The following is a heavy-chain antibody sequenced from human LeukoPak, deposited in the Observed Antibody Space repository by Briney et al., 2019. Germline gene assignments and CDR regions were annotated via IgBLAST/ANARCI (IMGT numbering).Heavy chain of an antibody. CDR2: IYHSGST. CDR1: GYSISSGYY. D-gene: IGHD5-18*01. J-gene: IGHJ3*01. CDR3: AREEYTAVVPSAISATYAFEF. Sequence: WESLSLTCTVSGYSISSGYYWGWIRQPPGKGLEWNGSIYHSGSTYYNPSLKSRVTISVDTSKNQSSLKLSSVTAADTAVYYCAREEYTAVVPSAISATYAFEFWGQGTMVTVSS. V-gene: IGHV4-38-2*02.